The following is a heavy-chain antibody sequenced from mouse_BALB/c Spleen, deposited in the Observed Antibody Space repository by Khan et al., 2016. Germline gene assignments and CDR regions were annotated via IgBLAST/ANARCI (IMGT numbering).Heavy chain of an antibody. CDR2: IDSSGST. CDR3: ATPYELFVY. CDR1: GYSITSDYA. V-gene: IGHV3-2*02. D-gene: IGHD2-12*01. Sequence: EVQLQESGPGLVKPSQSLSLTCTVTGYSITSDYAWNWIRQFPGNKLEWMGYIDSSGSTTYNPSLKSRVSITRDTSKNQIFLQLNSVTTEDTATYYCATPYELFVYWGKGTLVTVSA. J-gene: IGHJ3*01.